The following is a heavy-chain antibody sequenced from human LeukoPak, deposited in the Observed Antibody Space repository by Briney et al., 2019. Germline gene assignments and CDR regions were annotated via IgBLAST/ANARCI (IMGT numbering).Heavy chain of an antibody. CDR1: GGSISSYY. V-gene: IGHV4-59*01. D-gene: IGHD3-10*01. CDR3: ARDALRGAFDI. J-gene: IGHJ3*02. Sequence: SETLSLTCTVSGGSISSYYWSWIRQPPGKGLEWIGYIYYSGSTNYNPSPKSRVTISVDTSKNQFSLKLSSVTAADTAVYYCARDALRGAFDIWGQGTMVTVSS. CDR2: IYYSGST.